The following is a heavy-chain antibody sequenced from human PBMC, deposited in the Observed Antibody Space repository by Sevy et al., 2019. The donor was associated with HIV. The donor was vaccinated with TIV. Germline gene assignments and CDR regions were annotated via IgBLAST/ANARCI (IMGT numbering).Heavy chain of an antibody. CDR1: GGSISSGDYY. J-gene: IGHJ4*02. Sequence: SETLSLTCTVSGGSISSGDYYWSWIRQPPGKGLEWIGYIYYSGSTYYNPSLKSRVTISVDTSKNQFSLKLSSVTAADTAVYYCARQNIPYYYDSSEMSGQSHFDYWGQGTLVTVSS. CDR3: ARQNIPYYYDSSEMSGQSHFDY. D-gene: IGHD3-22*01. CDR2: IYYSGST. V-gene: IGHV4-30-4*01.